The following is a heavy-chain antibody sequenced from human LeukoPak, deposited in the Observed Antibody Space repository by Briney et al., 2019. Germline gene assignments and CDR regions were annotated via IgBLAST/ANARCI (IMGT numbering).Heavy chain of an antibody. CDR1: GYSFTTYW. V-gene: IGHV5-51*01. CDR3: AKPSSLYGGTSEDY. J-gene: IGHJ4*02. D-gene: IGHD4-23*01. CDR2: IYPGDSDT. Sequence: MHGGSPQTSCQGSGYSFTTYWIGWVRPMPAKGMEWMGIIYPGDSDTTYSPSFQGQVTNSADKSISTAYLQLSSLKASDTAMYYCAKPSSLYGGTSEDYWGQGTLVTVSS.